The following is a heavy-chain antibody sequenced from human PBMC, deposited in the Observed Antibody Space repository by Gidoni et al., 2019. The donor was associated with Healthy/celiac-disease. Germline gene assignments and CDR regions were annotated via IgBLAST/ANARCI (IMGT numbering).Heavy chain of an antibody. J-gene: IGHJ4*02. Sequence: EVQLVESGGGLVKPGGSLRLSFAASGFTFSNAWRSRVRRAPGKGLEWVGRIKSKTDGGTTDYAAPVKGRFTISRDDSKNTLYLQMNSLKTEDTAVYYCTTDPTTGDYDYVWGSLKPLDYWGQGTLVTVSS. D-gene: IGHD3-16*01. CDR2: IKSKTDGGTT. CDR1: GFTFSNAW. V-gene: IGHV3-15*01. CDR3: TTDPTTGDYDYVWGSLKPLDY.